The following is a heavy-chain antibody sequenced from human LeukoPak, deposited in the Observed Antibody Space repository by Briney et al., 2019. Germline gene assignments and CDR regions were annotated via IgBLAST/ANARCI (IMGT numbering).Heavy chain of an antibody. CDR2: IIPIFGTA. D-gene: IGHD5-24*01. V-gene: IGHV1-69*13. CDR3: ARDYRRDGYVQYYYYGMDV. Sequence: ASVKVSCKASGYTFTSYAISWVRQAPGQGLEWMGGIIPIFGTANYAQKFQGRVTITADESTSTAYMELSSLRSEDTAVYYCARDYRRDGYVQYYYYGMDVWGQGTTVTVSS. CDR1: GYTFTSYA. J-gene: IGHJ6*02.